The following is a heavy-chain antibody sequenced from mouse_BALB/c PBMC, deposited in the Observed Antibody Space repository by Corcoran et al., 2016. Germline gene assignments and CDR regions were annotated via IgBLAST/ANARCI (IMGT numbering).Heavy chain of an antibody. Sequence: QVQLQQSGAELAKPGASVKMSCKASGYTFTSYWMHWVKQRPGQGLEWIGYINPSTGYTEYNQKFKDKATLTADKSSSTAYMQLSSLTSEDSAVYYCARDYGNYVWFAYWGQGTLVTVSA. D-gene: IGHD2-1*01. CDR1: GYTFTSYW. CDR2: INPSTGYT. J-gene: IGHJ3*01. V-gene: IGHV1-7*01. CDR3: ARDYGNYVWFAY.